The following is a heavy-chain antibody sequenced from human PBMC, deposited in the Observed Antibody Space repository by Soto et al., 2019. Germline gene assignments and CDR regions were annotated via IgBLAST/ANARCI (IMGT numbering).Heavy chain of an antibody. CDR3: ARGSDNTGYYSYFDY. D-gene: IGHD3-22*01. Sequence: GASVKVSCKASDYTFTNHGINWVRQAPGQGLEWMGWISPYNGNTNYAQKLRGRLTMTTDTSTTTAYMELRSLRSDDTALYYCARGSDNTGYYSYFDYWGQGTLVPVSS. J-gene: IGHJ4*02. CDR1: DYTFTNHG. V-gene: IGHV1-18*04. CDR2: ISPYNGNT.